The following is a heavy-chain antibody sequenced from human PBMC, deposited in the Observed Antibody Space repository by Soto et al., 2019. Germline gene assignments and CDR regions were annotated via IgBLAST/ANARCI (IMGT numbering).Heavy chain of an antibody. V-gene: IGHV1-69*01. CDR1: GGTFGNLA. Sequence: QVQLEQSGAELKMPGSSVKVSCRASGGTFGNLAISWVRQAPGQGPEWVAGIIPIYGTSNAADDFRGRITLNADESTATAFMELSSMISEDTAVYYCATGTRDGYSNGYFDLWGRGTQVTVSS. CDR2: IIPIYGTS. D-gene: IGHD4-4*01. J-gene: IGHJ2*01. CDR3: ATGTRDGYSNGYFDL.